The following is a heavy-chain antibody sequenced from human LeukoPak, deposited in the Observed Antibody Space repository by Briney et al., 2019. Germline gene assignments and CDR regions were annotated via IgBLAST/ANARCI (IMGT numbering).Heavy chain of an antibody. J-gene: IGHJ4*02. Sequence: SETLSLTCTVSGGSISSNSNYWGWIRQPPGKGLEWIGTIYYSGSTYYNPSLKSRVTISVDTSKNQFSLSLSSVTAADTAVYYCAIRSIFGVVNWGQGTLVTVSS. CDR1: GGSISSNSNY. D-gene: IGHD3-3*01. V-gene: IGHV4-39*01. CDR2: IYYSGST. CDR3: AIRSIFGVVN.